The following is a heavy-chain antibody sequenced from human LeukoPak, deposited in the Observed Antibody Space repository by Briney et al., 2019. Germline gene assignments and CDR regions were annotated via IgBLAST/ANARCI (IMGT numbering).Heavy chain of an antibody. V-gene: IGHV3-74*01. Sequence: GGSLRLSCAASGFTFTNYWMHWVRQAPGMGLVWVSRLPPDELGIIYADSVKGRFTVSRDNAKNTVYLQMSNLRVDDTAMYYCAKISSLDYWGQGTLVTVSS. J-gene: IGHJ4*02. CDR2: LPPDELGI. CDR1: GFTFTNYW. D-gene: IGHD6-13*01. CDR3: AKISSLDY.